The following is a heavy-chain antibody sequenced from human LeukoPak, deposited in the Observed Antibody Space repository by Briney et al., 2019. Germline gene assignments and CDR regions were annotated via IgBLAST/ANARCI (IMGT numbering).Heavy chain of an antibody. CDR2: INPKNGGP. V-gene: IGHV1-2*02. CDR1: GYTFIDYY. CDR3: ARLGPVIRGESGN. Sequence: ASVKVSCKASGYTFIDYYMHWVRQAPGQGLEWMGWINPKNGGPRFAQKFQGRVTMTSDTSISTAYMELTSLRSDDTAVYYCARLGPVIRGESGNWGQGTLVTVSS. D-gene: IGHD3-10*01. J-gene: IGHJ4*02.